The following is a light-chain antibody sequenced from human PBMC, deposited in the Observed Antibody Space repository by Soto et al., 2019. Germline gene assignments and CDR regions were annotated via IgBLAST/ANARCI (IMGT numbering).Light chain of an antibody. CDR2: GAS. Sequence: EIVLTQSPATLSLSPGERATLSCRASQSVSSYIAWYQQKPGQAPRLLIYGASSRATGIPDRFSGSGSGTDFTLTISSLEPEDFAVYYCQQRSSWPPTITFGQGTRLEIK. CDR1: QSVSSY. CDR3: QQRSSWPPTIT. J-gene: IGKJ5*01. V-gene: IGKV3-11*01.